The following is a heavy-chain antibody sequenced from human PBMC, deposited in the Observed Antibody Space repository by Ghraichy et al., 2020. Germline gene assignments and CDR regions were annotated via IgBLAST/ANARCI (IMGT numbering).Heavy chain of an antibody. J-gene: IGHJ6*03. D-gene: IGHD5/OR15-5a*01. CDR1: GASISVYN. CDR2: INHSGST. V-gene: IGHV4-34*01. CDR3: ARGARAVSTTSRDYYYMVV. Sequence: SETLSLTCAVQGASISVYNWNWIRQPQGKGKEWIGEINHSGSTNYNQSLRSRLTISIDTYKKQFSLRLTSMAAADTAVYYCARGARAVSTTSRDYYYMVVWGEATTVTVSS.